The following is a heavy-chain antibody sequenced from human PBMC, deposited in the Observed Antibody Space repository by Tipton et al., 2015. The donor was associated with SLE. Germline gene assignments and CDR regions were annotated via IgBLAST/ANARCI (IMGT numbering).Heavy chain of an antibody. CDR2: IRYDGSNK. Sequence: GSLRLSCAASGFTFSSYGMHWVRQAPGKGLEWVAFIRYDGSNKYYADSVKGRFTISRDNSKNTLYLQMNSLRAEDTAVFYCAKGPYSNSYFFDYWGQGTLVTVSS. V-gene: IGHV3-30*02. CDR1: GFTFSSYG. J-gene: IGHJ4*02. D-gene: IGHD4-11*01. CDR3: AKGPYSNSYFFDY.